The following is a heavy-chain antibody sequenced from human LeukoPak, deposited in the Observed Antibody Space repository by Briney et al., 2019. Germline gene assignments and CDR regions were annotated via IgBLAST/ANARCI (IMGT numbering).Heavy chain of an antibody. Sequence: SGTLSLTCAVSGGSISSSNWWSWVRPPPGKGLEWIGEIYHSGSTNYNPSLKSRVTISVDKSKNQFSLKLSSVTAADTAVYYCAREPVMSILDPTNWFDPWGQGTLVTVSS. CDR3: AREPVMSILDPTNWFDP. D-gene: IGHD2-15*01. CDR1: GGSISSSNW. CDR2: IYHSGST. V-gene: IGHV4-4*02. J-gene: IGHJ5*02.